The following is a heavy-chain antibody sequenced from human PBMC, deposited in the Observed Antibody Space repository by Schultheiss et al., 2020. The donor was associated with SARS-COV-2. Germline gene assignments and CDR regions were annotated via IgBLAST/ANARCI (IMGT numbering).Heavy chain of an antibody. J-gene: IGHJ6*02. CDR1: GFTFSSYA. Sequence: GGSLRLSCAASGFTFSSYAMHWVRQAPGKGLEWVAVISYDGSNKYYADSVKGRFTISRDNSKNTLYLQMNSLRAEDTALYYCAKDRRATGYYYGMDVWGQGTTVTVSS. CDR3: AKDRRATGYYYGMDV. D-gene: IGHD5-24*01. CDR2: ISYDGSNK. V-gene: IGHV3-30*04.